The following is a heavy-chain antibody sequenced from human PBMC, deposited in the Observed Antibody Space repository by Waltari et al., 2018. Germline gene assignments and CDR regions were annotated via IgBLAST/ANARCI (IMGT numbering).Heavy chain of an antibody. J-gene: IGHJ4*02. CDR2: VSSSGSNT. CDR1: VFTFSSFA. V-gene: IGHV3-23*01. CDR3: ARSNFLDY. D-gene: IGHD3-3*01. Sequence: EVQLLESGGDLVQPGGSLGLSCAAFVFTFSSFAFNWVRRAPGKGLEWVSTVSSSGSNTYYADSVKGRFTISRDNSKNTLYLQMSSLRADDTAVYYCARSNFLDYWGQGALVTVSS.